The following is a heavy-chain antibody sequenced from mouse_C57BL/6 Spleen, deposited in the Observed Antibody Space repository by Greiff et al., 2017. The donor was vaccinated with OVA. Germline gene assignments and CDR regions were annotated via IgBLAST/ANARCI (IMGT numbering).Heavy chain of an antibody. J-gene: IGHJ2*01. Sequence: EVQLQQSGPELVKPGASVKIPCKASGYTFTDYNMDWVKQSHGKSLEWIGDINPNNGGTNYNQKFKGTATLTVDKSSSTAYMELRSLTSEDTAVYYCAREKDYYGNYFDYWGQGTTLTVSS. D-gene: IGHD1-1*01. V-gene: IGHV1-18*01. CDR1: GYTFTDYN. CDR3: AREKDYYGNYFDY. CDR2: INPNNGGT.